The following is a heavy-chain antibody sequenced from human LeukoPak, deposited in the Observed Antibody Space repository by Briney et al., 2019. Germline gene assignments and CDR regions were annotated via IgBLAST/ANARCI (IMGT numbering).Heavy chain of an antibody. J-gene: IGHJ4*02. CDR3: ARDAVGAPTPLIDY. V-gene: IGHV3-30-3*01. CDR1: GFTFSSYA. CDR2: ISYDGSNK. D-gene: IGHD1-26*01. Sequence: GGSLRLSCAASGFTFSSYAMHWVRQAPGKGLEWVAVISYDGSNKYYADSVKGRFTISRDNSKNTLYLQMDSLRAEDTAVYYCARDAVGAPTPLIDYWGQGTLVTVSS.